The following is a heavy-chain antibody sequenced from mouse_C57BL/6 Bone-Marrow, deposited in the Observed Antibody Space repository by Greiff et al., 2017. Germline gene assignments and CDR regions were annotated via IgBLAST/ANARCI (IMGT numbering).Heavy chain of an antibody. V-gene: IGHV1-64*01. CDR2: IHPNSGST. J-gene: IGHJ3*01. CDR3: ARRDSIYLFAY. D-gene: IGHD2-5*01. Sequence: QVQLQQPGAELVKPGASVKLSCKASGYTFTSYWMHWVKQRPGQGLEWIGMIHPNSGSTNYNEKFKSKATLTVDKSSSTAYMQLSSLTSEDSAVYYCARRDSIYLFAYWGQGTLVTVSA. CDR1: GYTFTSYW.